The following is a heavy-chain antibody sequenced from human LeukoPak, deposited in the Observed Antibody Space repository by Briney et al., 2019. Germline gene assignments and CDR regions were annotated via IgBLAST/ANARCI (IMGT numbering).Heavy chain of an antibody. CDR2: ISYSGST. V-gene: IGHV4-39*01. Sequence: SETLSLTCTVSGGSISTSSYYWGWIRQPPGKGLEWIGSISYSGSTYYNPSLKSRVTISVDTSRKQFSLKLTSVTAADTAVYYCAGGYCSSTPCSPGENWFDPWGRGTLVTVSS. CDR3: AGGYCSSTPCSPGENWFDP. CDR1: GGSISTSSYY. J-gene: IGHJ5*02. D-gene: IGHD2-2*01.